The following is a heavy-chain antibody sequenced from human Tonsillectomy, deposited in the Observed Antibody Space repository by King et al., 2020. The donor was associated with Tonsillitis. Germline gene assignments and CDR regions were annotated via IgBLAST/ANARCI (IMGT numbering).Heavy chain of an antibody. V-gene: IGHV3-7*03. Sequence: VQLVESGGGLVQPGGSLRLSCAASGFTFSNYWMTWVRQAPGKGLEWVANIKQDGSEKYYVDSVKGRFTISRDNAKNSLYLLRNSLRAEDTAVYYCARDRSRVGTYWGQGTLVTVSS. CDR2: IKQDGSEK. CDR1: GFTFSNYW. J-gene: IGHJ4*02. D-gene: IGHD3-16*01. CDR3: ARDRSRVGTY.